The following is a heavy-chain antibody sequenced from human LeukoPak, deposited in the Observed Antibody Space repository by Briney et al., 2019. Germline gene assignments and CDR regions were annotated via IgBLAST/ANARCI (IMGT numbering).Heavy chain of an antibody. D-gene: IGHD3-10*01. V-gene: IGHV3-21*01. CDR2: VSSSSYYI. CDR3: ARGPMVRVEEGYYYYMDV. J-gene: IGHJ6*03. Sequence: KPGGSLRLSCLGSGFTFSSHDMDWVRQAPGRGLEWVSSVSSSSYYIYYADSVKGRFTISRDNAQNSVYLQMNSLRAEDTAVYYCARGPMVRVEEGYYYYMDVWGKGTTVTVSS. CDR1: GFTFSSHD.